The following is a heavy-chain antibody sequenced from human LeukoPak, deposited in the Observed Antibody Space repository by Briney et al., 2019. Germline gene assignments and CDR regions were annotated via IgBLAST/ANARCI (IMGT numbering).Heavy chain of an antibody. CDR1: GFTFSRYG. CDR2: ISYDGSNK. CDR3: ARGGEVIVVVITSSDAFDI. V-gene: IGHV3-30*03. Sequence: GGSLRLSCAASGFTFSRYGMRWVRQAPGKGLEWVAVISYDGSNKYYGDSVKGRFTISRDNAKNSLYLQMNSLRAEDTAVYYCARGGEVIVVVITSSDAFDIWGQGTMVTVSS. J-gene: IGHJ3*02. D-gene: IGHD3-22*01.